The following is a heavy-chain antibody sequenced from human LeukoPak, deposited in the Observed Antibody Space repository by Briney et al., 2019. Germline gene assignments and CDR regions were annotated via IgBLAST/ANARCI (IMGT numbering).Heavy chain of an antibody. CDR1: GFTFSSYA. CDR2: ISYDGSNK. D-gene: IGHD6-25*01. J-gene: IGHJ1*01. V-gene: IGHV3-30-3*01. Sequence: GGSLRLTCAASGFTFSSYAMHWVRQAPGKGLEWVAVISYDGSNKYYADSVKGRFTISRDNSKITLYLQMNSLRAEDTAVYYCASQYSSERSEYFHHWGQGTLVIVSS. CDR3: ASQYSSERSEYFHH.